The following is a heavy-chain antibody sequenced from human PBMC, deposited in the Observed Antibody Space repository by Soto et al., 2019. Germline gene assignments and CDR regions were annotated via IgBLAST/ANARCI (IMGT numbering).Heavy chain of an antibody. V-gene: IGHV3-7*01. J-gene: IGHJ4*02. CDR2: IKQDGSER. Sequence: EEQLVDSGGGLVQPGGSLRLSCAGSGFTFRNYWMGWVRQAPGKRLEWVANIKQDGSERYYADSVKGRFTISRDNAKNSLYLQMSSLGADDTAVYYCVRENYFDYWGQGILVIVSS. CDR3: VRENYFDY. CDR1: GFTFRNYW.